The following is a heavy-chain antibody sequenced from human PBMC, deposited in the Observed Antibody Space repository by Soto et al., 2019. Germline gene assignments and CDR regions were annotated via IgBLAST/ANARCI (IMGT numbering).Heavy chain of an antibody. Sequence: QVLLVESGGGVAQPGRSLRLSCAASKSIFSGYGLHWVRQPPGKGLEWVSVIRFDGTDEHYADSVKGRFTNSRDNSKNMVYLQVNRLRAEDTVVNSGARDGIGAKYFRGFFDYWGQGTLVTVSS. V-gene: IGHV3-33*01. D-gene: IGHD2-15*01. CDR3: ARDGIGAKYFRGFFDY. J-gene: IGHJ4*02. CDR2: IRFDGTDE. CDR1: KSIFSGYG.